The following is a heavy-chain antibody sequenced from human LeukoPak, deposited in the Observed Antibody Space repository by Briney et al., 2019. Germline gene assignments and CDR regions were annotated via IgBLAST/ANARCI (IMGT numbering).Heavy chain of an antibody. CDR2: INPSGGST. CDR3: AREGDGFTNWFDP. Sequence: ASVKVSCKASGYTFTSYDINWVRQATGQGLEWMGIINPSGGSTSYAQKFQGRVTMTRDTSTSTVYMELSSLRSEDTAVYYCAREGDGFTNWFDPWGQGTLVTVSS. CDR1: GYTFTSYD. J-gene: IGHJ5*02. D-gene: IGHD3-10*01. V-gene: IGHV1-46*01.